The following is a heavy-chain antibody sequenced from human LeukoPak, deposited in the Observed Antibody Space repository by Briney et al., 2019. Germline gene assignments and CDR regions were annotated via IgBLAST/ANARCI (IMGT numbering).Heavy chain of an antibody. CDR3: ARQVYYGNGAYTYYFDD. Sequence: ASVPDSCKASGYTFTGYYMHWVRQAPGQGLEWMGWIHPNTGGTNYAQRFQGRVTMTRDTSISTIYMEMSRLRSDDTAVYYCARQVYYGNGAYTYYFDDWGQQTLVTVSS. D-gene: IGHD4/OR15-4a*01. CDR2: IHPNTGGT. V-gene: IGHV1-2*02. CDR1: GYTFTGYY. J-gene: IGHJ4*02.